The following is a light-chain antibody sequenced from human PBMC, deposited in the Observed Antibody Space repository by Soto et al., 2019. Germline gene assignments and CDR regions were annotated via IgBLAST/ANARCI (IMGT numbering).Light chain of an antibody. Sequence: DIQITQSPSTLSSSVGDRVTITCRASQSISRWLAWYQQKPGKAPKALIYDASTLRSGVPSRFSGGGSGTEFTLTISSLQPDDFATYYCQQYNTYSTFGQGTRLEIK. CDR2: DAS. V-gene: IGKV1-5*01. CDR1: QSISRW. J-gene: IGKJ5*01. CDR3: QQYNTYST.